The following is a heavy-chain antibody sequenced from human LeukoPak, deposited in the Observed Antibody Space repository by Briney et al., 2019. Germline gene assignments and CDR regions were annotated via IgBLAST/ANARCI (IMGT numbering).Heavy chain of an antibody. J-gene: IGHJ4*02. CDR2: ISSRSNII. Sequence: GGSLRLSCAASGFTFSTYSLNWVRQAPGRGLEWVSSISSRSNIIYYADSVKGRFTISRDNSKNTLFLQMNSLRAEDTAIYYCAKDMGYCSSATCYGLDYWGQGTLVTVSS. V-gene: IGHV3-21*04. D-gene: IGHD2-2*01. CDR3: AKDMGYCSSATCYGLDY. CDR1: GFTFSTYS.